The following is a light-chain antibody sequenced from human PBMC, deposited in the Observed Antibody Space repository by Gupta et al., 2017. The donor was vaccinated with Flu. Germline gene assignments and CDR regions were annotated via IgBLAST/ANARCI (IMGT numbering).Light chain of an antibody. V-gene: IGKV2-28*01. CDR2: LGS. CDR3: MQGRNKFT. J-gene: IGKJ4*01. Sequence: VLTQAPLSLPVTPGGPASISCRSSQSLLAWNGNNYLDWYLQKPGQSTQLLSYLGSNRASVVPDRISGSGSGTEVIMIISRVEAEEVFVDYCMQGRNKFTFGRGTKVEIK. CDR1: QSLLAWNGNNY.